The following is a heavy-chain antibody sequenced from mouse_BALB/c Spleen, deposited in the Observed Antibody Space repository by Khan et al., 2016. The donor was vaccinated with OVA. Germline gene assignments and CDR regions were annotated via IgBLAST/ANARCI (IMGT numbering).Heavy chain of an antibody. CDR3: ASGGYRYFDV. J-gene: IGHJ1*01. CDR2: INTYTGEP. D-gene: IGHD1-1*02. V-gene: IGHV9-3-1*01. CDR1: GYSFTNYG. Sequence: VESGPELKKPGETVKISCKASGYSFTNYGMNWVRPAPGKGLKWMGWINTYTGEPTYAYDFKGRFAFSLGTSANTAYLQNNNLKNEDTATYFCASGGYRYFDVWGAGTTVTVS.